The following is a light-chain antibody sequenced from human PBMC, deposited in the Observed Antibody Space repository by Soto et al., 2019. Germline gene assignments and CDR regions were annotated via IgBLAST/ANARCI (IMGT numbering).Light chain of an antibody. CDR1: QSVSGSD. Sequence: EVVLTQSPGTLSLSPGERATLSCRASQSVSGSDLAWYQQKPGQAPRLLISGVSNRATGTPDRFSGSGSGTDFTLTIXXXXXXXXAVFYCHQYGISPPTFGQGTKVEI. V-gene: IGKV3-20*01. CDR3: HQYGISPPT. CDR2: GVS. J-gene: IGKJ1*01.